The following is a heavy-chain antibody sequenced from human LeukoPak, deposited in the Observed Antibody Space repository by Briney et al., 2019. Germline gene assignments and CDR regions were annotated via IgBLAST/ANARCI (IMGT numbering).Heavy chain of an antibody. CDR3: ARESIAAAGTHFDY. Sequence: SETLSLTCTVSGGSISSSSYYWGWIRQPPGKGLEWIGSIYYSGSTYYNPSLKSRVTVSVDTSKNQFSLKLSSVTAADTAIYYCARESIAAAGTHFDYWGQGTLVTVSS. V-gene: IGHV4-39*07. CDR1: GGSISSSSYY. J-gene: IGHJ4*02. D-gene: IGHD6-13*01. CDR2: IYYSGST.